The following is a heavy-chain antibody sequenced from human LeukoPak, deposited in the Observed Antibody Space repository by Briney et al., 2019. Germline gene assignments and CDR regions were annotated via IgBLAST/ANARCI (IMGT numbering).Heavy chain of an antibody. CDR2: INHSGST. V-gene: IGHV4-34*01. D-gene: IGHD3-16*02. J-gene: IGHJ4*02. CDR1: GGSFSGYY. Sequence: PSETLSLTCAVYGGSFSGYYWSWIRQPPGKGLEWIGEINHSGSTNYNPSLKSRVTISVDTSKNQFSLKLSSVTAADTAVYYCARESYDYVWGSYRLNTPFDYWGQGTLVTVSS. CDR3: ARESYDYVWGSYRLNTPFDY.